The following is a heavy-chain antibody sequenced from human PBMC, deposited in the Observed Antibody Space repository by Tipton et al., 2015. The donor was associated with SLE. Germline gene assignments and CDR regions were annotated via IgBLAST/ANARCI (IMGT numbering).Heavy chain of an antibody. V-gene: IGHV3-7*01. J-gene: IGHJ4*02. CDR2: IKQDGSER. CDR1: GFTFSNYW. CDR3: ARPSTTVVPDY. D-gene: IGHD3-10*01. Sequence: SLLSCAASGFTFSNYWMNWVRQAPGKGLEWVANIKQDGSERYYADSVEGRFAISRDNAKNSLHLQMNSLRAEDTAVYYCARPSTTVVPDYWGRGTLVTVSS.